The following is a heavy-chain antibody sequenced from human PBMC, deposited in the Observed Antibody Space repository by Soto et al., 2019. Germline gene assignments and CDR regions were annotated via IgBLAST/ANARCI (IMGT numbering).Heavy chain of an antibody. CDR2: FYYSGRT. CDR3: ARLAGYCSGTSCYGYYGMDV. J-gene: IGHJ6*02. CDR1: GGSISSGPYS. Sequence: PSETLSLTCSVSGGSISSGPYSWGWIRQPPGKGMDWIVTFYYSGRTYYSPSFESRVTISVDTSKNQFSLKVSSVTAADTAVFYCARLAGYCSGTSCYGYYGMDVWGQGTTVTVSS. D-gene: IGHD2-2*01. V-gene: IGHV4-39*01.